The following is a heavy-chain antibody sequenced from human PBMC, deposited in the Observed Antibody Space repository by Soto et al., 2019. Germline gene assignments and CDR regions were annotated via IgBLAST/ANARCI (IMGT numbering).Heavy chain of an antibody. Sequence: GGSLRLSCAASGFTFSSYAMSWVRQAPGKGLEWVSAISGSGGSTYYADSVKGRFTISRDNSKNTLYLQMNSLRAEDTAVYYCAKPIGRDDCGDYEPVVDYWGQGTLVTVSS. CDR3: AKPIGRDDCGDYEPVVDY. CDR2: ISGSGGST. J-gene: IGHJ4*02. CDR1: GFTFSSYA. D-gene: IGHD4-17*01. V-gene: IGHV3-23*01.